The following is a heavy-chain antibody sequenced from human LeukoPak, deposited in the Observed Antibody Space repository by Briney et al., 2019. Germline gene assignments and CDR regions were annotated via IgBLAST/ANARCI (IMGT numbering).Heavy chain of an antibody. D-gene: IGHD1/OR15-1a*01. Sequence: SETLSLTCTVSGGSISSYYWSWIRQPPGKGLEWIGYISYSGNIKYNPSLKSRVTMSVDTSKNQFSLKMSSVTAADTAVYYCARHRGGRVVITATGRYDYFDYWGQGTLVTVSS. CDR3: ARHRGGRVVITATGRYDYFDY. V-gene: IGHV4-59*08. CDR1: GGSISSYY. CDR2: ISYSGNI. J-gene: IGHJ4*02.